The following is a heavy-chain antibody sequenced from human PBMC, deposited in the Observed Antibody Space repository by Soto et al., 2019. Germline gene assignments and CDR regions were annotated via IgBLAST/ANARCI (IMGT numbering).Heavy chain of an antibody. J-gene: IGHJ4*02. CDR3: ARLVYDTRLNYMYFDF. V-gene: IGHV4-4*01. CDR1: GVSLTSGNW. CDR2: IFHDGTA. D-gene: IGHD3-10*01. Sequence: SLTCAVSGVSLTSGNWWTWVRQSPQRGLEYIGEIFHDGTANYYPSFERRVAMSVDTSRNQFSLKLTSVTAADTAVYFCARLVYDTRLNYMYFDFWGPGTLVTVYS.